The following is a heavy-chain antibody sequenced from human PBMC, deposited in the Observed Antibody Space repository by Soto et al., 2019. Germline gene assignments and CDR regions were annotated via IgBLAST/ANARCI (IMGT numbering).Heavy chain of an antibody. V-gene: IGHV3-30*18. Sequence: GGSLRLSCAASGFTFSSYGMHWVRQAPGKGLEWVAVISYEGSNKYYAESVKGRITNSRDNSKNTLYLQMNSLRAEDTALYYCAKEGDLVGPPSFYFDYWGQGTLVTVSS. CDR1: GFTFSSYG. J-gene: IGHJ4*02. D-gene: IGHD5-12*01. CDR2: ISYEGSNK. CDR3: AKEGDLVGPPSFYFDY.